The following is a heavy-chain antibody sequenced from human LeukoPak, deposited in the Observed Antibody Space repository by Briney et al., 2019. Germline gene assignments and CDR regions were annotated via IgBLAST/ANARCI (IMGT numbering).Heavy chain of an antibody. D-gene: IGHD5-24*01. CDR2: IIPIFGTA. CDR1: GGTFSSYA. V-gene: IGHV1-69*05. J-gene: IGHJ3*02. CDR3: VRVRDGYNDAYDI. Sequence: SVKVSCKASGGTFSSYAISWVRQAPGQGLEWMGGIIPIFGTANYAQNFQGRVTMTRDTSTSTVHMELSSLRSEDTAVYYCVRVRDGYNDAYDIWGQGTMVTVPS.